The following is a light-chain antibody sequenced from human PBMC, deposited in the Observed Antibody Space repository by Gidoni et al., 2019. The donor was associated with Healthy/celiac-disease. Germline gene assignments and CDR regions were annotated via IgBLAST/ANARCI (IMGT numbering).Light chain of an antibody. CDR3: QQSYSTPPT. Sequence: DIQMTQSPSSLSASVGDRVPITSRSSQSISNYLNWYQQKPGKAPKLLIYAASSLESGVPSRFSGSGSGTDFTLTISSLQPEDVATYYCQQSYSTPPTFXXXTKVEIK. CDR2: AAS. J-gene: IGKJ1*01. CDR1: QSISNY. V-gene: IGKV1-39*01.